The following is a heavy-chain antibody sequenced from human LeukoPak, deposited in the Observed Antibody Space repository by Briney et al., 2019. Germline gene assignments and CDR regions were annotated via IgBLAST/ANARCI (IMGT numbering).Heavy chain of an antibody. J-gene: IGHJ4*02. Sequence: PSETLSLTCTVSGGSISSSSYYWGWIRQPPGKGLEWIGSIYYSGSTYYNPSLKSRVTISVDTSKNQFSLKLSSVTAADTAVYYCARPIVTARMNYFDYWGQGTLVTVSS. D-gene: IGHD5-18*01. CDR2: IYYSGST. CDR1: GGSISSSSYY. V-gene: IGHV4-39*01. CDR3: ARPIVTARMNYFDY.